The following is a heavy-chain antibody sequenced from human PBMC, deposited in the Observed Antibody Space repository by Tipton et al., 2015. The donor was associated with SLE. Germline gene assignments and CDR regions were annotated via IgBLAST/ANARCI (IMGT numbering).Heavy chain of an antibody. Sequence: TLSLTCTVSGGSISSSSYYWGWIHQPPGKGLEWIGSIYRSGTAYYNPSLKSRVTMSIDTSKNQFSLKLTSVTAADTAVYYCARDPYDSWSDYQATFDYWGQGTLVTVFS. CDR2: IYRSGTA. V-gene: IGHV4-39*07. CDR3: ARDPYDSWSDYQATFDY. J-gene: IGHJ4*02. D-gene: IGHD3-3*01. CDR1: GGSISSSSYY.